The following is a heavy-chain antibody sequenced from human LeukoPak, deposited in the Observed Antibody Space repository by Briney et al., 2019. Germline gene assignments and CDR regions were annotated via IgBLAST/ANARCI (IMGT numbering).Heavy chain of an antibody. Sequence: SETLSLTCTVSGGSISSYYWSWIRQPPGKGLEWIGYIYYRGSTNYNPSLKSRGTISVDTSKNQFSLKLSSVTAADTAVYYCASYDILPGRHGYWGQGTLVTVSS. D-gene: IGHD3-9*01. V-gene: IGHV4-59*01. J-gene: IGHJ4*02. CDR1: GGSISSYY. CDR3: ASYDILPGRHGY. CDR2: IYYRGST.